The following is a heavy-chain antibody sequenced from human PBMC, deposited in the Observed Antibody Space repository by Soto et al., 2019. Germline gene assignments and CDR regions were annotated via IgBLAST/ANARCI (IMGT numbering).Heavy chain of an antibody. V-gene: IGHV1-18*01. CDR3: ARVDTATAYYYYYGMDV. D-gene: IGHD5-18*01. CDR1: GYTFTIYG. J-gene: IGHJ6*01. CDR2: ISAYNNYT. Sequence: QVQLVQSGAEVKKPAASVKVSCKASGYTFTIYGVSWVRQAPGQGPEWMGWISAYNNYTNYAQNLQGRVTMTRDTSTSTAYMELRSLRSDDTAVYYCARVDTATAYYYYYGMDVWGQGTTVTVSS.